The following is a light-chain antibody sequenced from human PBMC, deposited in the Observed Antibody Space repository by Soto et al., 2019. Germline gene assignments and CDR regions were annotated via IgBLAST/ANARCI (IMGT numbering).Light chain of an antibody. CDR1: NIGSKS. V-gene: IGLV3-21*02. Sequence: SSELTQPPSESVAPGQTARISCGANNIGSKSVHWYQQKPGLAPVLVVYDDSDRPSGIPERFSGSNSGNTATLTINRVEAGDEADYYCQVWDTISDHPGVFGGGTKLTVL. CDR2: DDS. CDR3: QVWDTISDHPGV. J-gene: IGLJ2*01.